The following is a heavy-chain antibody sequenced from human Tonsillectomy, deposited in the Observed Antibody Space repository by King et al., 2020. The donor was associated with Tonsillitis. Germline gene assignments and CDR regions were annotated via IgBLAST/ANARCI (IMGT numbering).Heavy chain of an antibody. J-gene: IGHJ4*02. V-gene: IGHV1-46*01. CDR1: GYTFTSSY. CDR2: INPNGGGT. Sequence: QLVQSGAEVKKPGASLKVSCKPSGYTFTSSYIHWVRQAPGQGLEWMGIINPNGGGTSYAQKFHGRVTLNRDTSTPTVYMELSSLRSEDTALYYCARATGPYSSGFDYWGQGTLVTVSS. D-gene: IGHD6-19*01. CDR3: ARATGPYSSGFDY.